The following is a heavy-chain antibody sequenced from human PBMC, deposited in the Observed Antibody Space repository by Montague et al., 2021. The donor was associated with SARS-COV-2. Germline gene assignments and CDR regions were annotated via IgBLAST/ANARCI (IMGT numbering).Heavy chain of an antibody. J-gene: IGHJ3*02. Sequence: SETLSLTCTVSGGSISSNYWSWTRQPPGKGLEWIGYIYYSGSTNYNPSLKSRVTISVDTSKNQFSLKLSSVTAADTAVYYCARGSGWMGNALDIWGQGTMVTVSS. CDR3: ARGSGWMGNALDI. CDR1: GGSISSNY. CDR2: IYYSGST. D-gene: IGHD6-19*01. V-gene: IGHV4-59*01.